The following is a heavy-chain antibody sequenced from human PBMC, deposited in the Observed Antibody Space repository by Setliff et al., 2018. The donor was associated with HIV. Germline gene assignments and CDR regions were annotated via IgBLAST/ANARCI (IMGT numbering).Heavy chain of an antibody. CDR1: GFTFSSYA. J-gene: IGHJ4*02. V-gene: IGHV3-23*01. Sequence: SCAASGFTFSSYAMTWVRQAPGKGLEWVSVMSGSGGSTYSADSVKGRFTISRDNSKNTLYLQMNSLRAEDTAIYYCAKNWGSRGIWGVFDYWGQGTLVTVSS. CDR2: MSGSGGST. CDR3: AKNWGSRGIWGVFDY. D-gene: IGHD7-27*01.